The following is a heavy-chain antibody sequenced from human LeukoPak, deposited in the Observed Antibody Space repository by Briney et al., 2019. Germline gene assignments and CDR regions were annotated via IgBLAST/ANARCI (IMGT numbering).Heavy chain of an antibody. CDR1: GGSVSSGSYY. Sequence: PSETLSLTCTVSGGSVSSGSYYWSWIRQPPGKGLEWIGYIYYSGSTNYNPSLKSRVTISVDTSKNQFSLKLSSVTAADTAVYYCARAAAAGIGYYYGMDVWGQGTTVTVSS. CDR2: IYYSGST. J-gene: IGHJ6*02. V-gene: IGHV4-61*01. CDR3: ARAAAAGIGYYYGMDV. D-gene: IGHD6-13*01.